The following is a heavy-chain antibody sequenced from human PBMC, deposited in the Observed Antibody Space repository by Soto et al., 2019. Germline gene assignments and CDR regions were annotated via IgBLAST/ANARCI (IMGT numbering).Heavy chain of an antibody. J-gene: IGHJ4*02. D-gene: IGHD5-18*01. Sequence: SETLSLTCTVSGGSTSNYYWSWIRQPPGKGLEWIGYIYYSGSTYYNPSLKSRVTISVDTSKNQFSLKLSSVTAADTAVYYCARDSLETAFDYWGQGTLVTVSS. V-gene: IGHV4-59*12. CDR3: ARDSLETAFDY. CDR2: IYYSGST. CDR1: GGSTSNYY.